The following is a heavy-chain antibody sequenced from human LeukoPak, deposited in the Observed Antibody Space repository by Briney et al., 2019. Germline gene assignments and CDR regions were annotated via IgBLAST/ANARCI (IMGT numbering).Heavy chain of an antibody. CDR1: GFTFSDYS. CDR2: IGSSTTSHI. V-gene: IGHV3-21*01. CDR3: ARDRSNSRDLDN. J-gene: IGHJ4*02. D-gene: IGHD4-11*01. Sequence: GGSLRLSCAASGFTFSDYSMNWVRQAPGKGLEWLSCIGSSTTSHIYYADSVKGRFTISRDNAKNSLYLQMNGLRPEDTAVYYCARDRSNSRDLDNWGQGTLVTVSA.